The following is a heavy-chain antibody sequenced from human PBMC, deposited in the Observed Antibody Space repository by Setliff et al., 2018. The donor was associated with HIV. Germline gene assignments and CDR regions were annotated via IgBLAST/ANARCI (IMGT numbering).Heavy chain of an antibody. CDR2: AYQNGNT. V-gene: IGHV4-38-2*02. Sequence: PSVSMPLTCAVSAYSLNRGYYWGWIRQPPGKGLEWIGIAYQNGNTYYNPSLRSRVTISVDTSKNQLSLHLTTLTAADTALYYCARDSCHGGGCYSLPAFDIWGQGAVVTVSS. CDR1: AYSLNRGYY. J-gene: IGHJ3*02. CDR3: ARDSCHGGGCYSLPAFDI. D-gene: IGHD2-15*01.